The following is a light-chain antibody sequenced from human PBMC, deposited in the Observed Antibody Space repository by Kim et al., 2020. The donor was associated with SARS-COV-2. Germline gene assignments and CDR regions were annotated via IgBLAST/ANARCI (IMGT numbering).Light chain of an antibody. V-gene: IGKV3-20*01. CDR3: QQYETLPLT. CDR1: RDFSVSY. CDR2: GTS. J-gene: IGKJ4*01. Sequence: SPREPSICPCRASRDFSVSYLAGNQKKTGQPPRFLIYGTSSRAAGIPDRFRGSGFGTDFTLTISGLEPEDFAVYFCQQYETLPLTFGGGTKVDIK.